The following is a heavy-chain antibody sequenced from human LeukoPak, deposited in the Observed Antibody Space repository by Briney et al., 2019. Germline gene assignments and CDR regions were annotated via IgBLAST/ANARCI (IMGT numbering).Heavy chain of an antibody. CDR1: GGSISSYY. Sequence: SETLSLTCTVSGGSISSYYWSWIRQPPGKGLEWIGYIYYSGSTNYNPSLKSRVTISVDTSKNQFSLKLSSVTAADTAVYYCARELTTLGSYLDYWGQGTLVTVSS. CDR3: ARELTTLGSYLDY. V-gene: IGHV4-59*01. J-gene: IGHJ4*02. CDR2: IYYSGST. D-gene: IGHD1-26*01.